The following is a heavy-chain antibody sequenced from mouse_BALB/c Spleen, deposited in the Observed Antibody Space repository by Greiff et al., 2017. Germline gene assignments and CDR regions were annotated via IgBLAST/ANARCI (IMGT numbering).Heavy chain of an antibody. J-gene: IGHJ4*01. V-gene: IGHV5-6-3*01. CDR1: GFTFSSYG. Sequence: EVKLMESGGGLVQPGGSLKLSCAASGFTFSSYGMSWVRQTPDKRLELVATINSNGGSTYYPDSVKGRFTISRDNAKNTLYLQMSSLKSEDTAMYYCARDEGLRRYYYAMDYWGQGTSVTVSS. D-gene: IGHD2-4*01. CDR2: INSNGGST. CDR3: ARDEGLRRYYYAMDY.